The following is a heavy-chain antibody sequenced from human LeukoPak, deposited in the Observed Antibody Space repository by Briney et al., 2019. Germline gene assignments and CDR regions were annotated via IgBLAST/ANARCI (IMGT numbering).Heavy chain of an antibody. Sequence: GESLKISCKGSGYSFTSYWIGWVRQMPGKGLEWMGIIYPGDSDTRYSPSFQGQVTISADKSISTAYLQWSSLKASDTAMYYCARRPRYCSGGSCYSSNWFDPWGQGTLVTVSS. V-gene: IGHV5-51*01. J-gene: IGHJ5*02. CDR2: IYPGDSDT. D-gene: IGHD2-15*01. CDR1: GYSFTSYW. CDR3: ARRPRYCSGGSCYSSNWFDP.